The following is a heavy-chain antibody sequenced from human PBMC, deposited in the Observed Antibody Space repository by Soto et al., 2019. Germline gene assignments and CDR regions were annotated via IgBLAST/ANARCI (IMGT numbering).Heavy chain of an antibody. CDR1: GFTFSSYA. J-gene: IGHJ6*02. CDR2: ISGSGGST. V-gene: IGHV3-23*01. CDR3: AKSDSITIFGVVISAPHAQDYYYYGMDV. Sequence: PGGSLRLSCAASGFTFSSYAMSWVRQAPGKGLEWVSAISGSGGSTYYADSVKGRFTISRDNSKNTLYLQMNSLRAEDTAVYYCAKSDSITIFGVVISAPHAQDYYYYGMDVWGQGTTVTVSS. D-gene: IGHD3-3*01.